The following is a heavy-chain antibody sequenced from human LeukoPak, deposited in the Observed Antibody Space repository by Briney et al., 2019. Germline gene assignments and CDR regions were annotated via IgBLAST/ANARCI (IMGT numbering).Heavy chain of an antibody. CDR3: AGEYYYDSSGYYR. Sequence: SVTLSLTCTVSGGSISSYYWSWIRQPAGKGLEWIGRIYTSGSTNYNPSLKSRVTMSVDTSKNQFSLKLSSVTAADTAVYYCAGEYYYDSSGYYRWGQGTLVTVSS. CDR2: IYTSGST. J-gene: IGHJ4*02. D-gene: IGHD3-22*01. CDR1: GGSISSYY. V-gene: IGHV4-4*07.